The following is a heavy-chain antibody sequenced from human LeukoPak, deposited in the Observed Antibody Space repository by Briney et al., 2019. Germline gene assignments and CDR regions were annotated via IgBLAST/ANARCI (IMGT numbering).Heavy chain of an antibody. CDR3: ARDYGGNSGAFDI. D-gene: IGHD4-23*01. CDR2: ISYDGSNS. CDR1: GFTFRSYG. J-gene: IGHJ3*02. V-gene: IGHV3-30*03. Sequence: GGSLRLSCAASGFTFRSYGMHWVRQAPGKGLEWVAVISYDGSNSYYADSVKGRFTISRDNSKNTLYLQMNSLRAEDTAVYYCARDYGGNSGAFDIWGQGTMVTVSS.